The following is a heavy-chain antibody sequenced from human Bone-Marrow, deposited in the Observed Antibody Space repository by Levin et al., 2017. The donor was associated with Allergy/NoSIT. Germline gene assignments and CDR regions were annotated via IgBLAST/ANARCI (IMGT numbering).Heavy chain of an antibody. D-gene: IGHD4-17*01. CDR2: INAGNGNT. CDR1: GYTFTSYA. V-gene: IGHV1-3*01. J-gene: IGHJ6*02. Sequence: ASVKVSCKASGYTFTSYAMHWVRQAPGQRLEWMGWINAGNGNTKYSQKFQGRVTITRDTSASTAYMELSSLRSEDTAVYYCARAPKNDYGDYLDYYYGMDGWGQGTTVTVSS. CDR3: ARAPKNDYGDYLDYYYGMDG.